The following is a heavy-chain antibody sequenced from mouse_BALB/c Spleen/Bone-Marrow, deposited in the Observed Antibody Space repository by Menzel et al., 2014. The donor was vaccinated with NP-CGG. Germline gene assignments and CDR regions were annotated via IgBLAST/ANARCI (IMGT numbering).Heavy chain of an antibody. CDR1: GYSFTDYA. V-gene: IGHV1S137*01. Sequence: QFQLQQSGAELVSPGVSVKISCKGPGYSFTDYAILWVKQRHAKSPEWFGLISGYYGGAIYNQKFTCKATMTVYKSSSPAYMDLATLTSEDSAIYYCVRSGKVLNAMDYWGQGTPGTGYS. CDR2: ISGYYGGA. CDR3: VRSGKVLNAMDY. D-gene: IGHD2-14*01. J-gene: IGHJ4*01.